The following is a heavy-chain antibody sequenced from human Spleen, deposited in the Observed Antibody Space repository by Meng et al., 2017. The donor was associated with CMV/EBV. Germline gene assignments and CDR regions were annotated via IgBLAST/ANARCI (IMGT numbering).Heavy chain of an antibody. Sequence: KVYCKASGGNFKSYTIHWVRQAPGQGLEWMGRIIPVFGTANYAPKFQGRATFSTDESTGTMYMQLNNLGSQDTAVYYCASEELEFGTSWGQGTLVTVSS. CDR3: ASEELEFGTS. CDR2: IIPVFGTA. D-gene: IGHD1-1*01. CDR1: GGNFKSYT. V-gene: IGHV1-69*05. J-gene: IGHJ1*01.